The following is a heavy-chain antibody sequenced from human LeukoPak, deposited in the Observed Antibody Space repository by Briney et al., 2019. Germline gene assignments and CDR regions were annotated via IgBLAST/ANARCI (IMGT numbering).Heavy chain of an antibody. CDR2: ISAYNGNT. Sequence: GASVKVSCKASGYAFTSYGISWVRQAPGQGLEWMGWISAYNGNTNYAQKLQGRVTMTTDTSTSTAYMELRSLRSDDTAVYYCASYSSGWEYFDYWGQGTLVTVPS. J-gene: IGHJ4*02. CDR3: ASYSSGWEYFDY. CDR1: GYAFTSYG. V-gene: IGHV1-18*01. D-gene: IGHD6-19*01.